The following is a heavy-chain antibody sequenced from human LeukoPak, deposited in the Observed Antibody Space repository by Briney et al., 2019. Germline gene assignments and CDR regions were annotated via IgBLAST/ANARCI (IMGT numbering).Heavy chain of an antibody. CDR1: EFILSSYN. CDR2: ISTSSTSI. Sequence: GGSLRLSCEASEFILSSYNMYWVRQAPGKGLEWASFISTSSTSIYYADSVKGRFTISRDIAKNSLYLQMDSLRAEDTAVYYCARDRGYCRGTTCYAYYLDVWGKGTTVPVSS. CDR3: ARDRGYCRGTTCYAYYLDV. D-gene: IGHD2-2*01. V-gene: IGHV3-48*01. J-gene: IGHJ6*03.